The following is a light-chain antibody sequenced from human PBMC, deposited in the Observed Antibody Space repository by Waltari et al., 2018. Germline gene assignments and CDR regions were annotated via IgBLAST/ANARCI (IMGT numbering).Light chain of an antibody. CDR1: QSVSTY. CDR3: HQRHSWPIT. J-gene: IGKJ5*01. CDR2: DAS. V-gene: IGKV3-11*01. Sequence: EIVLTQSPATLSLSPGERATLSCRASQSVSTYLAWYQHKPGQAPRLLIYDASNRATGIPARFSGSGSGTDFTLTISSLEPEDFAVYYCHQRHSWPITFGQGTRLEIK.